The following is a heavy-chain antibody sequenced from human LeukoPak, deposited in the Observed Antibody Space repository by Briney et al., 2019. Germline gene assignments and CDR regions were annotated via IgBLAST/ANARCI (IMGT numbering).Heavy chain of an antibody. CDR3: ARDQAATNTQVRFCLD. Sequence: ASVKVSCKASGYTFTSYGISWVRQAPGQGLEWMGWISAYNGNTNFAQKLQGRVTMTTDTSTSTAYMDLRSLRSDDTAVYYCARDQAATNTQVRFCLDWGQGTLVAVSS. V-gene: IGHV1-18*01. CDR1: GYTFTSYG. J-gene: IGHJ4*02. CDR2: ISAYNGNT. D-gene: IGHD3-9*01.